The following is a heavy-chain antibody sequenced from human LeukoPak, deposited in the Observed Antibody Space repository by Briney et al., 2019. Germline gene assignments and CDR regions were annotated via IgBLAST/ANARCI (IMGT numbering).Heavy chain of an antibody. CDR2: IISSSSTI. Sequence: GGSLLLSCAVSGFTFSRYSMNWVRQAPGKGLEWVSYIISSSSTIYYADSVKGRFTISRDNAKNSLYLQMNSLRAEDTAVYYCASGAEGYVFDPWGQGTLVTVSS. J-gene: IGHJ5*02. CDR3: ASGAEGYVFDP. CDR1: GFTFSRYS. V-gene: IGHV3-48*01. D-gene: IGHD5-12*01.